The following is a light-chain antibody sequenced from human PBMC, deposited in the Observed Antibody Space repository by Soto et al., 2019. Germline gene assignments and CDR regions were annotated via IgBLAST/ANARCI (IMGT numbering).Light chain of an antibody. CDR3: LQYGSSPWT. CDR1: RSVTINY. V-gene: IGKV3-20*01. J-gene: IGKJ1*01. Sequence: EIVLTQSPGTLSLSPGERATLSCRVSRSVTINYLAWYQQKAGQAPRLLIYLASNRAAGTPDRFSGSGSGADFTLTINRLEPEDFAVYFCLQYGSSPWTFGQGTKVDIK. CDR2: LAS.